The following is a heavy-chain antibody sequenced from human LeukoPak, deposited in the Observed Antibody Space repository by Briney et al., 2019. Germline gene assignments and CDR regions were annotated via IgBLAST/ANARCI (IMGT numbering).Heavy chain of an antibody. CDR1: GFTVSSNY. CDR3: ARDGVGVSGEVENWFDP. Sequence: GGSLRLSCAASGFTVSSNYMSWVRQAPGKGLEWVSVIYSGGSTYYADSVKGRFTISRDNARNSLYLQVNSLRAEDTAVYYCARDGVGVSGEVENWFDPWGQGTLVTVSS. J-gene: IGHJ5*02. V-gene: IGHV3-66*01. CDR2: IYSGGST. D-gene: IGHD6-6*01.